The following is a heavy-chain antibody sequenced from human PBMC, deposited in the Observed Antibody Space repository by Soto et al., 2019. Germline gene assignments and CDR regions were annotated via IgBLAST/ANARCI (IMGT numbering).Heavy chain of an antibody. CDR1: GGSRTNYF. J-gene: IGHJ3*01. D-gene: IGHD2-21*02. V-gene: IGHV4-59*01. CDR2: IRYSGKT. Sequence: QVQLQESGPGLVEPSETLSLTCTVSGGSRTNYFWSWIRQSPGKGLEWIAYIRYSGKTDYNPSLTTRVTLSLDTPQNHFSLTLTSVAAADPAMYSCSTFPFTVVTPFALWAQGTMVLVSS. CDR3: STFPFTVVTPFAL.